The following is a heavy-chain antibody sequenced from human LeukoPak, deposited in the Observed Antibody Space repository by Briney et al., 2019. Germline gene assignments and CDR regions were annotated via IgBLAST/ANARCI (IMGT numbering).Heavy chain of an antibody. D-gene: IGHD6-19*01. CDR2: IYPGDSDT. V-gene: IGHV5-51*01. CDR1: GYRFTSYW. CDR3: ARHRAVAGTPFDY. Sequence: GESLKISCKGSGYRFTSYWIGWVRQMPGKGLEWMGIIYPGDSDTRYSPSFQGQVTISADKSISTAYLQWSSLKASDTAMYYCARHRAVAGTPFDYWGQGTLVTVSS. J-gene: IGHJ4*02.